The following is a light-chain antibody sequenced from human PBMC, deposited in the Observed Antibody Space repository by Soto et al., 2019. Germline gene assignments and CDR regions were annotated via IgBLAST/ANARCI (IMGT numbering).Light chain of an antibody. V-gene: IGKV3-11*01. CDR3: QQRYNWPWT. CDR2: DAS. CDR1: QSIRHF. J-gene: IGKJ1*01. Sequence: EIVLTQSPATLSLSPGERATLSCRASQSIRHFLGWYQQNPGQAPRLLIYDASNRATGIPPRFSGSGSGTDFTLTISSLEPEDFAVYFCQQRYNWPWTFGQGTKVEI.